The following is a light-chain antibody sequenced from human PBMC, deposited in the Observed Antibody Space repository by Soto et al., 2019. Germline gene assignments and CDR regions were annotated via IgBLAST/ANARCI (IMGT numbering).Light chain of an antibody. J-gene: IGKJ5*01. CDR1: QSISGY. Sequence: SNFTQSPSSLSASVGDRVTITCRASQSISGYLSWYQQKPGKDPKLLIYSASNLQSGVPSRFSGSESETDFTLTISSLQPEDFAIYYCQQSYSTPTFGQGTRLEI. V-gene: IGKV1-39*01. CDR2: SAS. CDR3: QQSYSTPT.